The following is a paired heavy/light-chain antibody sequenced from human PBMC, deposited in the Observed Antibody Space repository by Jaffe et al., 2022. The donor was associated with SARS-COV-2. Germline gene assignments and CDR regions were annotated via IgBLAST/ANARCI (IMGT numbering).Heavy chain of an antibody. CDR1: GYTFSAFG. D-gene: IGHD3-10*01. CDR3: AREPFYHGSGAWTAFDL. Sequence: QVHLVQSGAEVKKPGASVTVSCKASGYTFSAFGIAWLRQAPGQRPEWMGWINSNNGDTNYAQRFQGRVSMTTDTSTSTLYMELRSLGFDDTAVYYCAREPFYHGSGAWTAFDLWGQGTMVTVSS. J-gene: IGHJ3*01. V-gene: IGHV1-18*01. CDR2: INSNNGDT.
Light chain of an antibody. CDR3: QQYGGSPLIT. CDR1: QSVSSNY. CDR2: GAS. Sequence: EIVLTQSPGTLSLSPGERATLSCRASQSVSSNYLTWWQQKPGQAPRLLIYGASSRATGIPDRFSGSGYGTDFTLTISRLEPEDSAVYYCQQYGGSPLITFGQGTRLEI. V-gene: IGKV3-20*01. J-gene: IGKJ5*01.